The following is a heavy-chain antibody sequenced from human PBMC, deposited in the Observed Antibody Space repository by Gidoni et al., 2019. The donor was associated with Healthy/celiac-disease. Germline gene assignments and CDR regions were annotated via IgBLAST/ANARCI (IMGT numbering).Heavy chain of an antibody. CDR2: INAGNGNT. CDR3: ARADLNGDYTPGYYYYYGMDV. CDR1: GYTFTRYA. V-gene: IGHV1-3*01. Sequence: QVQLVQSGAEVKKPGASVKVYCKASGYTFTRYAMHWVRQAPGQRLEWMGWINAGNGNTKYSQKFQGRVTITRDTSASTAYMELSSLRSEDTAVYYCARADLNGDYTPGYYYYYGMDVWGQGTTVTVSS. J-gene: IGHJ6*02. D-gene: IGHD4-17*01.